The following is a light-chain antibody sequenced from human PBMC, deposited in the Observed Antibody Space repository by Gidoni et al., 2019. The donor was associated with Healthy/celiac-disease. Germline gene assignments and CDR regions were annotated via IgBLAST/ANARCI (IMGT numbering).Light chain of an antibody. CDR2: DAS. CDR3: QQRSNWPGT. J-gene: IGKJ1*01. Sequence: ELVLTQSPATLSLSPGERATPSCRASQSVSSYLAWYQQKPGQTPRLLIYDASNRATGIPARFSGSGSGTDFTLTISSLEPEDFAVYYCQQRSNWPGTFGQGTKVEIK. CDR1: QSVSSY. V-gene: IGKV3-11*01.